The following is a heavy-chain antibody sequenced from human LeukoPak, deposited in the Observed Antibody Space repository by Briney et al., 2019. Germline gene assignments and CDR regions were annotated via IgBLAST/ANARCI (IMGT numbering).Heavy chain of an antibody. CDR2: ISSSGSTI. CDR1: GFTFSDYY. CDR3: ARESSGGSCDY. Sequence: KPGGSLRLSCAASGFTFSDYYMSWILQAPGKGLEWVSYISSSGSTIYYAYSVKGRFSISRDNAKNSLYLQMNSLRAEDTAVYYCARESSGGSCDYWGQGTLVTVSS. V-gene: IGHV3-11*01. J-gene: IGHJ4*02. D-gene: IGHD2-15*01.